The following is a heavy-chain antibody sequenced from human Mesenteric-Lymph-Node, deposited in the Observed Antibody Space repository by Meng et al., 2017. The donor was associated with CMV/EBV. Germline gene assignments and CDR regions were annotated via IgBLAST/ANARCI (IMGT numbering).Heavy chain of an antibody. V-gene: IGHV6-1*01. D-gene: IGHD3-3*01. CDR3: ARGVTIFGVVFNY. CDR1: GDSVSSNSAA. Sequence: SCAISGDSVSSNSAAWNWIRQSPSRGLEWLGRTYYRSKWSHDYAVSVKSRITINPDTSKNQFSLQLNSVTPEDTAVYYCARGVTIFGVVFNYWGQGTLVTVSS. J-gene: IGHJ4*02. CDR2: TYYRSKWSH.